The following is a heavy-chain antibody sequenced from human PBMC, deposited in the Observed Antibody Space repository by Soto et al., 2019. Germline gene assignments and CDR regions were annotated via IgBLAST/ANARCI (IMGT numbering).Heavy chain of an antibody. CDR1: GYSFTTYW. Sequence: GAAQKISCEVSGYSFTTYWMGWLRQMPGKVLEWMGIIFPADSDNRYSPSFQGQVTISADTPTNTIYLQWSSLKALDSATYYCARHGSRGWYYQSDYWGKGTRVTVSS. CDR2: IFPADSDN. D-gene: IGHD6-19*01. CDR3: ARHGSRGWYYQSDY. V-gene: IGHV5-51*01. J-gene: IGHJ4*02.